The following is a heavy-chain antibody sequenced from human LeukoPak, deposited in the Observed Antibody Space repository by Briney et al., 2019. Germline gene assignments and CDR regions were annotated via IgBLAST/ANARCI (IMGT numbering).Heavy chain of an antibody. CDR1: GFTFSSYA. D-gene: IGHD6-13*01. V-gene: IGHV3-23*01. Sequence: PGGSLRLSCAASGFTFSSYAMSGVRQAPGKGLEWVSAISGSGGSTYYADSVKGRFTISRDNSKNTLYLQMNSLRAEDTAVYYCAKLVAAAPAPYYFDYWGQGTLVTVSS. CDR2: ISGSGGST. J-gene: IGHJ4*02. CDR3: AKLVAAAPAPYYFDY.